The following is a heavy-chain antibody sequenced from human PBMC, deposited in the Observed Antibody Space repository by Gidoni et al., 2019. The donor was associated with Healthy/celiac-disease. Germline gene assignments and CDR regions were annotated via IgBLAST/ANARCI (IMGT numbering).Heavy chain of an antibody. D-gene: IGHD2-15*01. CDR1: GYSFTSSW. CDR2: IDPSDSYT. Sequence: EVQLVQSGAEVKKPGESLRISCKGSGYSFTSSWISWVRQMPGKGLEWMGRIDPSDSYTNYSPSFQGHVTISADKSSSTAYLQWSSLKASDTAMYYCATHGVVAAMSPYYYMDVWGKGTTVTVSS. J-gene: IGHJ6*03. CDR3: ATHGVVAAMSPYYYMDV. V-gene: IGHV5-10-1*03.